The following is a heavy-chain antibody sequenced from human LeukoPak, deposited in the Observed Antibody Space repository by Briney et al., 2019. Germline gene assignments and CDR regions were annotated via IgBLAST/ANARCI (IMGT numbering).Heavy chain of an antibody. CDR1: GGTFSSYA. CDR2: IIPIFGTA. J-gene: IGHJ4*02. Sequence: SVKVSCKASGGTFSSYAISWVRQAPGQGLEWMGGIIPIFGTANYAQKFQGRVTITTDESTSTAYIELSSLRSEDTAVYYCARDLDYDIFSLDYWGQGTLVTVSS. D-gene: IGHD3-9*01. V-gene: IGHV1-69*05. CDR3: ARDLDYDIFSLDY.